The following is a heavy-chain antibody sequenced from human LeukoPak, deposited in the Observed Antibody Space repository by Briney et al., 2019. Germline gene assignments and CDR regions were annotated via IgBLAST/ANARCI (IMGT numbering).Heavy chain of an antibody. Sequence: GGSLRLSCAASGFMFSDYWMNWVRQAPGKGLEWVAYITGSGTTIYYADSVKGRFTISRDNAKNSLYLQMNSLRAEDTAVYYCARDRSTVTTWLDYWGQGTLVTVSS. D-gene: IGHD4-17*01. CDR3: ARDRSTVTTWLDY. CDR1: GFMFSDYW. V-gene: IGHV3-48*03. CDR2: ITGSGTTI. J-gene: IGHJ4*02.